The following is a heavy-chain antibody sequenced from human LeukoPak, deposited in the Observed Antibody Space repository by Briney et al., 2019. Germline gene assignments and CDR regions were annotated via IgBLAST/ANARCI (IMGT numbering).Heavy chain of an antibody. V-gene: IGHV3-23*01. Sequence: GGSLRLSCAASGFTFSTYAMSWVRQAPGKGLEWVSGISDSGSGTFYADSVKGRFTISRDNSKNTLSLLMNSLRAEDTAIYYCAKRVDYSGKYYFDYWGRGTQVTVSS. CDR3: AKRVDYSGKYYFDY. J-gene: IGHJ4*02. D-gene: IGHD1-26*01. CDR2: ISDSGSGT. CDR1: GFTFSTYA.